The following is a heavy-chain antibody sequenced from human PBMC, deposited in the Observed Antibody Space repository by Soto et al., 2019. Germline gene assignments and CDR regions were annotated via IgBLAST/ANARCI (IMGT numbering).Heavy chain of an antibody. CDR2: IIPIFGTT. V-gene: IGHV1-69*06. CDR1: GDTFYKYA. CDR3: ARESISVFGVFLEDYFYYGMDV. D-gene: IGHD3-3*01. J-gene: IGHJ6*02. Sequence: QVQLVQSGTEVKKPGSSLMVSCEASGDTFYKYAITWVRQAPGQGLEWMGGIIPIFGTTKFAQKFQGRISITADMSTTTAYMELSSLRSEDSAIYYCARESISVFGVFLEDYFYYGMDVWGQGTTVTVS.